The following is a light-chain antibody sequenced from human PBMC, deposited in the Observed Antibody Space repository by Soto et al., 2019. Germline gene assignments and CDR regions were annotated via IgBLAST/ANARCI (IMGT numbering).Light chain of an antibody. CDR3: QQYYSTPLT. V-gene: IGKV3-11*01. CDR2: AAS. J-gene: IGKJ4*01. CDR1: QSVSAY. Sequence: EIVLTQSPGTLSLSPGERATLSCRASQSVSAYLAWYQQKPGQAPRLLIYAASNRATDIPARFSGSGSGTDFTLTISSLQAEDVAVYYCQQYYSTPLTFGGGTKVDIK.